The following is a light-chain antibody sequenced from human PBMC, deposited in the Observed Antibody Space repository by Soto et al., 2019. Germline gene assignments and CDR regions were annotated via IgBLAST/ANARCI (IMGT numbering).Light chain of an antibody. J-gene: IGLJ1*01. CDR2: DDS. CDR1: SIGSKS. Sequence: SYELTQPPSVSVAPGQTARITCEENSIGSKSVHWCQQKPGQAPVLVVYDDSDRPSGIPERFSGSNSGDTATLTISSVEAGDEADYYCQVWHSSSVDYVFGSGTKVTV. V-gene: IGLV3-21*02. CDR3: QVWHSSSVDYV.